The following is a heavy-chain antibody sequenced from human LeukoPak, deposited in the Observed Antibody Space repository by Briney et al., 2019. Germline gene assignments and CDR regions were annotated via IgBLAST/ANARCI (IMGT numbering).Heavy chain of an antibody. CDR3: ASDHYDFWSGYYYMDV. CDR2: IYTSGST. V-gene: IGHV4-4*07. Sequence: SETLSLTCTVSGGSISSYYWSWTRQPAGKGLEWIGRIYTSGSTNYNPSLKSRVTMSVDTSKNQFSLKLSSVTAADTAVYYCASDHYDFWSGYYYMDVWGKGTTVTVSS. J-gene: IGHJ6*03. D-gene: IGHD3-3*01. CDR1: GGSISSYY.